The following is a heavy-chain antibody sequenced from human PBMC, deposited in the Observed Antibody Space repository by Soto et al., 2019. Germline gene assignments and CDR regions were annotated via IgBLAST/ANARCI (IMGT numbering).Heavy chain of an antibody. J-gene: IGHJ4*02. V-gene: IGHV4-30-2*01. Sequence: SETLSLTCAVSGGSISSGGYSWSWIRQPPGKGLEWIGYIYHSGSTYYNPSLKSRVTISVDRSKNQFSLKLSSVTAADTAVYYCARVAHSRSSGDVFDYWGQGTLVTVSS. D-gene: IGHD6-6*01. CDR3: ARVAHSRSSGDVFDY. CDR1: GGSISSGGYS. CDR2: IYHSGST.